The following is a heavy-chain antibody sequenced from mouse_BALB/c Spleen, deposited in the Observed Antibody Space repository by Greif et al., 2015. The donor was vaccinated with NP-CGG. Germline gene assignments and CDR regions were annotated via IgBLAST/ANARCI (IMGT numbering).Heavy chain of an antibody. V-gene: IGHV3-6*02. CDR1: GYSITSGYY. D-gene: IGHD1-2*01. J-gene: IGHJ1*01. CDR2: ISYDGSN. Sequence: VQLQQSGPGLVKPSQSLSLTCSVTGYSITSGYYWNWIRQFPGNKLEWMGYISYDGSNNYNPSLKNRISITRDTSKNQFFLKLNSVTTEDTATYYCARVLRLRYFDVWGAGTTVTVSS. CDR3: ARVLRLRYFDV.